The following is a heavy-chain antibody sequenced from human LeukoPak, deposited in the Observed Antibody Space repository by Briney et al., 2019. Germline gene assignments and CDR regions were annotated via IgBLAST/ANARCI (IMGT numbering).Heavy chain of an antibody. J-gene: IGHJ4*02. CDR1: GGSISSYY. Sequence: PSETLSLTCTVSGGSISSYYWSWIRQPAGKGLEWIGRIYISGSTNYNPSLKSRVTMSVDTSKNQFSLKLSSVTAADTAVYYCARDRGTWDDDGFDYWGQGTLVTVSS. CDR3: ARDRGTWDDDGFDY. CDR2: IYISGST. D-gene: IGHD1-1*01. V-gene: IGHV4-4*07.